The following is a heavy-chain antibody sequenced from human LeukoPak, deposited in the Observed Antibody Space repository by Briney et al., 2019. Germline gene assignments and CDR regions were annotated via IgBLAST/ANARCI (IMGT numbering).Heavy chain of an antibody. J-gene: IGHJ4*02. CDR3: ARGVAVAGSQFDY. D-gene: IGHD6-13*01. V-gene: IGHV3-74*01. Sequence: GGSLRLSCAASGSTFSSYWMHWVRQTPGKGLVWVSRIKRDGSSTNYADSVKGRFTISRDNAKNVLYLQMNSLRAEDTAVYYCARGVAVAGSQFDYWGQGTLVTVSS. CDR1: GSTFSSYW. CDR2: IKRDGSST.